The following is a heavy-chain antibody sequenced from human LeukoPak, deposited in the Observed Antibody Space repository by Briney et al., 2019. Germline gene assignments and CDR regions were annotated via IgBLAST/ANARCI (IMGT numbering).Heavy chain of an antibody. CDR2: ISPYNGNT. V-gene: IGHV1-18*01. Sequence: ASVKVSCKASGYTFTSYGITWVRQAPRQGLEWMGWISPYNGNTEYAQNLQGRVTMTTDTSTSTAYMELRSLRSDDTAVYYCARITKTYSRYDAFDIWGQGTMVTVSS. CDR1: GYTFTSYG. D-gene: IGHD2-15*01. CDR3: ARITKTYSRYDAFDI. J-gene: IGHJ3*02.